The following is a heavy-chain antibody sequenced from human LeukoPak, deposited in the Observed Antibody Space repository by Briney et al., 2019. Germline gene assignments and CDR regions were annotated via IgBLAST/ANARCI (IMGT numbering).Heavy chain of an antibody. Sequence: ASVKVSCKASGYTFTSYAMNWVRQAPGQGLEWMGWINTNTGNPTYAQGFTGRFVFSLDTSVSTAYLQISSLKAEDTAVYYCARLIYSDYEKHYFDYWGQGTLVTVSS. V-gene: IGHV7-4-1*02. CDR3: ARLIYSDYEKHYFDY. CDR2: INTNTGNP. CDR1: GYTFTSYA. D-gene: IGHD4-11*01. J-gene: IGHJ4*02.